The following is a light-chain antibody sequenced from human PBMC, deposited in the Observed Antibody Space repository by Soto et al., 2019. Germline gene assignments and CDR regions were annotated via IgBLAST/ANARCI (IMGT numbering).Light chain of an antibody. CDR2: DVS. Sequence: QSALTQPASVSGSPGQSITISCTGTSSDVGGYNYVSWYQEHPGNAPKLMIYDVSNRPSGVSNRFSGSKSGNTASLTISGLQAEDEADYYCSSYTSSSTNWVFGGGTKVTVL. V-gene: IGLV2-14*01. J-gene: IGLJ3*02. CDR3: SSYTSSSTNWV. CDR1: SSDVGGYNY.